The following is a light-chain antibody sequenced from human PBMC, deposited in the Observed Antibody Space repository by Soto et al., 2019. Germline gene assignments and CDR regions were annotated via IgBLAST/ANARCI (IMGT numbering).Light chain of an antibody. CDR1: QSITNY. CDR2: AAS. V-gene: IGKV1-39*01. CDR3: QQSYSTPVT. J-gene: IGKJ5*01. Sequence: DLPMTQSPSSLSASVGDRVTITCRASQSITNYLSWYQQKPGKAPMVLIYAASSLQSGVPSRFSGSGSGTDFTLTISSLQPEDFATYYCQQSYSTPVTFGQGTRLEIK.